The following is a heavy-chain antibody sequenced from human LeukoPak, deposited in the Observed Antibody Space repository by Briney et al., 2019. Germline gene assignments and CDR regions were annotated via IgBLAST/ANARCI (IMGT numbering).Heavy chain of an antibody. Sequence: PGGPLRLSSAATGFNFSSYARGGVRQVRGKRLEWVSAISGSGGSTYYADSEKGRVTISRDNSKNTLYLQMNSLRAEDTAVYYCAKDFAITMIVVGLFDYWGQGTLVTVSS. CDR2: ISGSGGST. D-gene: IGHD3-22*01. V-gene: IGHV3-23*01. J-gene: IGHJ4*02. CDR1: GFNFSSYA. CDR3: AKDFAITMIVVGLFDY.